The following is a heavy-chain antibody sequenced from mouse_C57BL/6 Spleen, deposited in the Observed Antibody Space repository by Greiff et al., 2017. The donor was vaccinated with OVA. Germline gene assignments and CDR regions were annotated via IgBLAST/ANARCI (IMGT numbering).Heavy chain of an antibody. V-gene: IGHV1-66*01. CDR3: ARRNDGDYYAMDY. CDR2: IYPGSGNT. CDR1: GYSFTSYY. Sequence: VKLMESGPELVKPGASVKISCKASGYSFTSYYIHWVKQRPGQGLEWIGWIYPGSGNTKYNEKFKGKATLTADTSSSTAYMQLSSLTSEDSAVYYCARRNDGDYYAMDYWGQGTSVTVSS. D-gene: IGHD2-12*01. J-gene: IGHJ4*01.